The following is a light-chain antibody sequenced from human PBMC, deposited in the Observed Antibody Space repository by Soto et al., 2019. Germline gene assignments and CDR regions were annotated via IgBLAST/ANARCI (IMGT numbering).Light chain of an antibody. Sequence: QSVLTQPPSASGTPGQRVTISCSGSSSNIGSNYVYWYQQLPGTAPKLLIYSNNQRPSGVPDRFSGSKSGTSASLAISGLRSEDEADYHCAAWDDSLSGWVFCGGTKLTVL. CDR1: SSNIGSNY. J-gene: IGLJ3*02. CDR3: AAWDDSLSGWV. V-gene: IGLV1-47*02. CDR2: SNN.